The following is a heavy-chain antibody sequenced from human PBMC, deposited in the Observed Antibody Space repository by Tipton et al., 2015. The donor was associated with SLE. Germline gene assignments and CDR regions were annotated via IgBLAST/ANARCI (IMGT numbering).Heavy chain of an antibody. CDR1: GGSLSGYS. V-gene: IGHV4-34*01. CDR3: ARELHDSTGYHNWFDP. D-gene: IGHD3-22*01. CDR2: INHGGST. Sequence: TLSLTCAVYGGSLSGYSWSWIRQSPGKGLEWIGEINHGGSTNYNPSLKSRVAISLDTPKNQFSLRLTSVTAADTAVYFCARELHDSTGYHNWFDPWGQGTLVTVSS. J-gene: IGHJ5*02.